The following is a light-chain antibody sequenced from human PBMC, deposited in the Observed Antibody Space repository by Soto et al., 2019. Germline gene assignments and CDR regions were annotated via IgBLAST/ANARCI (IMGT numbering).Light chain of an antibody. Sequence: QSALTQPASVSGSPGQSITISCTGTSSDVGDYKYVSWYQHHPGKAPKLMIYDVSKRPSGVPDRFSGSKSGNTASLTISGLQAEDEADYYCCSYGGSYTYVFGTGTKLTVL. CDR2: DVS. CDR3: CSYGGSYTYV. V-gene: IGLV2-11*01. J-gene: IGLJ1*01. CDR1: SSDVGDYKY.